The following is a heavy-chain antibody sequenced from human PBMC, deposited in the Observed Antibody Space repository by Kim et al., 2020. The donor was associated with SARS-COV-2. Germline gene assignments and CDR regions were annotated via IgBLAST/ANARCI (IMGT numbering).Heavy chain of an antibody. V-gene: IGHV1-46*01. CDR3: ARGKYYYDSSGYYYFDY. J-gene: IGHJ4*02. D-gene: IGHD3-22*01. Sequence: FQGRVTMTRDTSTSTVYMELSSLRSEDTAVYYCARGKYYYDSSGYYYFDYWGQGTLVTVSS.